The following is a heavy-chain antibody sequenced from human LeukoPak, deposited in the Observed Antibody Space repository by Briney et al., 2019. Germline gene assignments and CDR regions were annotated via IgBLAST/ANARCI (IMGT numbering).Heavy chain of an antibody. D-gene: IGHD3-10*01. CDR2: ISTSGGST. CDR1: GFTFSSYA. CDR3: PNHDGVSLNDAFDI. V-gene: IGHV3-23*01. Sequence: GGSLRLSCAASGFTFSSYAMRWVRQAPGKGLEWVSAISTSGGSTNYADSVKGRFTISRDNSKNTLYLQMSSLRAEDTAVYYWPNHDGVSLNDAFDIWGQGTMVTVSS. J-gene: IGHJ3*02.